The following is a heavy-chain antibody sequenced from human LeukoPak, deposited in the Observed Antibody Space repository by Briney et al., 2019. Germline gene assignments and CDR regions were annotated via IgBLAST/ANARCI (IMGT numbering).Heavy chain of an antibody. CDR1: GGSISSGGYS. D-gene: IGHD3-22*01. J-gene: IGHJ4*02. CDR3: ARDDPDSSGYYDDY. CDR2: IYHSGST. V-gene: IGHV4-30-2*01. Sequence: KTSETLSLTCAVSGGSISSGGYSWSWIRQPPGKGLEWIGYIYHSGSTYYNPSLKSRVTISVDRSKNQFSLKLSSVTAADTAVYYCARDDPDSSGYYDDYWGQGTLVTVSS.